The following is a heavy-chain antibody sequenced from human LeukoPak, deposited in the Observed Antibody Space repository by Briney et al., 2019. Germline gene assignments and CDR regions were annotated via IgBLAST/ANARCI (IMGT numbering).Heavy chain of an antibody. CDR1: GGTFSSYA. CDR3: ARATLWFGEFIDAFDI. Sequence: ASVKVSCKASGGTFSSYAISWVRQATGQGLEWMGWMNPNSGNTGYAQKFQGRVTMTRNTSISTAYMELSSLRSEDTAVYYCARATLWFGEFIDAFDIWGQGTMVTVSS. CDR2: MNPNSGNT. J-gene: IGHJ3*02. V-gene: IGHV1-8*02. D-gene: IGHD3-10*01.